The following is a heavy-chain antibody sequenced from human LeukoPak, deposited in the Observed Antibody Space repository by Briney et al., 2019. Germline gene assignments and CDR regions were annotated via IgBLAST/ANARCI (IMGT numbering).Heavy chain of an antibody. CDR1: GGSISSYY. CDR2: IYYSGST. J-gene: IGHJ5*02. Sequence: PSETLSLTCTVSGGSISSYYWSWIRQPPGKGLEWIGYIYYSGSTNYNPSLKSRVTISVDTSKNQFSLKLSSVTAADTAEYYCARDAAGPYNWFDPWGQGTLVTVSS. D-gene: IGHD6-13*01. CDR3: ARDAAGPYNWFDP. V-gene: IGHV4-59*01.